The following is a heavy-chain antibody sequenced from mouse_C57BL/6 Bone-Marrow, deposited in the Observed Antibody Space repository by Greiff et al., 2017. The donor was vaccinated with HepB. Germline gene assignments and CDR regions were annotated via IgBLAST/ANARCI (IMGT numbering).Heavy chain of an antibody. J-gene: IGHJ2*01. CDR3: ARRFTTVGFDY. V-gene: IGHV1-19*01. Sequence: EVKLQESGPVLVKPGASVKMSCKASGYTFTDYYMNWVKQSHGKSLEWIGVINPYNGGTSYNQKFKGKATLTVDKSSSTAYMELNSLTSEDSAVYDCARRFTTVGFDYWGQGTTLTVSS. CDR2: INPYNGGT. CDR1: GYTFTDYY. D-gene: IGHD1-1*01.